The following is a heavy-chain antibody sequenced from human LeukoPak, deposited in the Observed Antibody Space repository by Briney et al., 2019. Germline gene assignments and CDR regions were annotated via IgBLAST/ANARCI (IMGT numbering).Heavy chain of an antibody. CDR1: GFTFSSYS. J-gene: IGHJ6*02. CDR3: ARAPGPREDV. V-gene: IGHV3-30*03. CDR2: ISYDGSNK. Sequence: PGGSLRLSCAASGFTFSSYSMNWVRQAPGKGLEWVAVISYDGSNKYYADSVKGRFTISRDNSKNTLYLQMNSLRAEDTAVYYCARAPGPREDVWGQGTTVTVSS.